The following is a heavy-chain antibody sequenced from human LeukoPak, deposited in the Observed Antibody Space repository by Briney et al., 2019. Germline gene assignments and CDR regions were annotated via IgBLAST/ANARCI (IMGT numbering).Heavy chain of an antibody. CDR3: ARDPNGDYAFDI. J-gene: IGHJ3*02. V-gene: IGHV3-30-3*01. Sequence: GGSLRLSCAASGFTFSSYAVHWVRQAPGKGLEWVAVISYDGSNKYYADSVKGRFTISRDNSKNTLYLQMNSLRAEDTAVYYCARDPNGDYAFDIWGQGTMVTVSS. D-gene: IGHD4-17*01. CDR1: GFTFSSYA. CDR2: ISYDGSNK.